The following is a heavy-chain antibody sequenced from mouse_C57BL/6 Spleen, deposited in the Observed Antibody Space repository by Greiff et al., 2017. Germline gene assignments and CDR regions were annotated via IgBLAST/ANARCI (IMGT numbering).Heavy chain of an antibody. CDR3: ARSNNGYEDYFDY. CDR2: INPSSGYT. J-gene: IGHJ2*01. V-gene: IGHV1-4*01. CDR1: GYTFTSYT. D-gene: IGHD2-2*01. Sequence: QVQLKESGAELARPGASVKMSCKASGYTFTSYTMHWVKQRPGRGLEWIGYINPSSGYTKYNQKFKDKATLTADKSSSTAYMQLSSLTSEDAAVYDCARSNNGYEDYFDYWGQGTTLTVSS.